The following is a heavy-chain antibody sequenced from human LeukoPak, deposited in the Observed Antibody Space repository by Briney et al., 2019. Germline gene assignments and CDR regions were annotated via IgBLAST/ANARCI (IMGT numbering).Heavy chain of an antibody. Sequence: SGGSLRLSCAASGFTFSSYAMSWVRQAPGKGLEWVSAISGSGGSTYYADSVKGRFTISRDNSKNTLYLQMNSLRAEDTAVYYCAKDNDVMVILTFDYWGQGTLVTVSS. CDR2: ISGSGGST. CDR3: AKDNDVMVILTFDY. V-gene: IGHV3-23*01. J-gene: IGHJ4*02. D-gene: IGHD2/OR15-2a*01. CDR1: GFTFSSYA.